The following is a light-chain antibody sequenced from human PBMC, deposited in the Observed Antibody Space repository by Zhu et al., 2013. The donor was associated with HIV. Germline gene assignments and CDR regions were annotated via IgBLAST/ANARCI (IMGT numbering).Light chain of an antibody. CDR3: QQYKNWPPSS. J-gene: IGKJ2*04. V-gene: IGKV3-15*01. CDR2: AAS. Sequence: EIVLTQSPATLSVSPGERATLSCRASQSVSSNLAWYQQRPGQAPRLLIYAASTRATGVPARFSGGGSGTEFTLTISSLQSEDFAVYYCQQYKNWPPSSFGQGTKLEIK. CDR1: QSVSSN.